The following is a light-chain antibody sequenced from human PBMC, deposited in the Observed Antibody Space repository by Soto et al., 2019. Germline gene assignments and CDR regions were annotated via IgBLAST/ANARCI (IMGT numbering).Light chain of an antibody. CDR3: QQRSNWPPIT. CDR2: AAS. V-gene: IGKV3-11*01. Sequence: EMVLTQSPATLSLSPGERATLSCRASQSVSSYLAWYQQKPGQAPRLLIYAASNRATGIPARFSGSGSGTDFTLTISSLEPEDFAVYYCQQRSNWPPITFGQGTRLEI. J-gene: IGKJ5*01. CDR1: QSVSSY.